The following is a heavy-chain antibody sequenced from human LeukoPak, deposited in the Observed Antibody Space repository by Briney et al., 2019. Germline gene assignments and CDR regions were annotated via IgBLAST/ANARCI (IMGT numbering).Heavy chain of an antibody. CDR2: IYSDNT. CDR1: GFTVSTNS. V-gene: IGHV3-53*01. J-gene: IGHJ6*03. D-gene: IGHD2-2*01. CDR3: AKDGTYCSSTSCERYYYYYYMDV. Sequence: GGSLRLSCTVSGFTVSTNSMSWVRQAPGKGLEWVSFIYSDNTHYSDSVKGRFTISRDNSKNTLYLQMNSLRAEDTAVYYCAKDGTYCSSTSCERYYYYYYMDVWGKGTTVTISS.